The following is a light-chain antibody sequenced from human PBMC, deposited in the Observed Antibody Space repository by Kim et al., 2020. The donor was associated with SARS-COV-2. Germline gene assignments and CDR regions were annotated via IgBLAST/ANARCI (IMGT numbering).Light chain of an antibody. Sequence: APGKTARMTCGGNNIGDKHVHWDQKKPGQTPAVVIQYDSDRPSGIPERFSGSNSGNTATLTISRVEAGDEADYYCQVWDSTSDHVVFGGGTQLTVL. CDR1: NIGDKH. CDR3: QVWDSTSDHVV. CDR2: YDS. V-gene: IGLV3-21*04. J-gene: IGLJ2*01.